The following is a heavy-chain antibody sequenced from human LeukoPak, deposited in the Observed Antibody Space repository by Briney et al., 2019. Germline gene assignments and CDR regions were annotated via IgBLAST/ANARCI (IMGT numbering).Heavy chain of an antibody. CDR2: MNHDRSEI. CDR1: GFSLNRYW. D-gene: IGHD4-17*01. J-gene: IGHJ4*02. CDR3: ARDLYGDYFDY. V-gene: IGHV3-7*01. Sequence: GGSLRLSCAVSGFSLNRYWMSWVRLTPGKGLEWVATMNHDRSEIYHADSLKGRFTISRDNAKNSLYLQMNSLRAEDTAVYYCARDLYGDYFDYWGQGTLVTVSS.